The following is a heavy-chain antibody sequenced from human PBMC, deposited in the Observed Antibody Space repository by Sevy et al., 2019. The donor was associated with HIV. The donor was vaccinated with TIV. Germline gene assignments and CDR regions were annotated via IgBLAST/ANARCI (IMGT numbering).Heavy chain of an antibody. CDR1: GGSIRNYF. V-gene: IGHV4-59*01. Sequence: SRTLSLTCTVSGGSIRNYFWSWIRQPPGKGLEWIGYIYYSGSTNYNPSLKTRLTISLDTSKNQFSLNLSSVTAADTAVYYCARESIGAVGDFDYWGQGTLVTVSS. D-gene: IGHD6-13*01. CDR2: IYYSGST. J-gene: IGHJ4*02. CDR3: ARESIGAVGDFDY.